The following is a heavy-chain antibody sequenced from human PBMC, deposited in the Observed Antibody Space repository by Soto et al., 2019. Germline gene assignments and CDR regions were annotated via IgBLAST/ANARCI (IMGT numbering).Heavy chain of an antibody. V-gene: IGHV4-34*01. CDR2: INHSGST. Sequence: PSETLSLTCAVYGGSFSGYYWSWIRQPPGKGLEWIGEINHSGSTNYNPSLKSRVTISVDTSKNQFSLKLSSVTAADTAVYYCARDRWDCSGGSCYPAGYYYYYMDVWGKGTTVTSP. D-gene: IGHD2-15*01. CDR3: ARDRWDCSGGSCYPAGYYYYYMDV. CDR1: GGSFSGYY. J-gene: IGHJ6*03.